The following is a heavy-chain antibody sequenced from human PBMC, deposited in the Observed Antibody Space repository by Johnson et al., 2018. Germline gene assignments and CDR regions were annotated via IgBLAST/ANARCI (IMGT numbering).Heavy chain of an antibody. CDR2: INPSGGGT. Sequence: QLVESGAEVKKPGASVNVSCTASGYTFTSYYMHWVRQAPGQGLEWMGIINPSGGGTSYAQKFQGRVSMTRDTSTSTVYMELSSLRPEDTAVYYRARGIQGEYGMDVWGQGTTVTVSS. J-gene: IGHJ6*02. V-gene: IGHV1-46*01. CDR3: ARGIQGEYGMDV. D-gene: IGHD3-16*01. CDR1: GYTFTSYY.